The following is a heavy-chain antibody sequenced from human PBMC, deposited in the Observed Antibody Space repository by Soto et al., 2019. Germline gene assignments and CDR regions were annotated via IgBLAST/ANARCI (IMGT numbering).Heavy chain of an antibody. CDR3: ARPQDKGMITPADY. V-gene: IGHV3-30-3*01. D-gene: IGHD5-18*01. CDR2: ISYDGGTQ. J-gene: IGHJ4*02. Sequence: QVQLVESGGAVVQPGRSLRLSCAASGFTFSNHALQWVRQAPGKGLEWVAVISYDGGTQDYADSVRGRFTISRDKSKDTVYLQMNSLRTEDTAVYFCARPQDKGMITPADYWGQGTLVTVSS. CDR1: GFTFSNHA.